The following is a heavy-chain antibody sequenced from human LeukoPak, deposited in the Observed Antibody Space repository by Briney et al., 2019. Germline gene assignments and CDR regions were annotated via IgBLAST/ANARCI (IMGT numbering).Heavy chain of an antibody. CDR2: ISGSGKT. CDR3: AKERDAKGYFDY. V-gene: IGHV3-23*01. Sequence: GGSLRLSCAASGFIFNTHAMSCVPQAPGQGLEWVSAISGSGKTYYPDSVKGRFTISRDNSKNTLFLQMNGLRAEDTAVYYCAKERDAKGYFDYWGQGTLVTVSS. J-gene: IGHJ4*02. CDR1: GFIFNTHA.